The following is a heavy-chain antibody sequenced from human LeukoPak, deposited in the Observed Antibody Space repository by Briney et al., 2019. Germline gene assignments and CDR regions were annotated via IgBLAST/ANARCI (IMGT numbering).Heavy chain of an antibody. CDR2: INHSGST. V-gene: IGHV4-34*01. J-gene: IGHJ3*02. Sequence: KPSETLSLTCAVYGGSFSGYYWSWIRQPPGKGLEWIGEINHSGSTNYNPSLKSRVTISVDTSKNQFSLKLSSVTAEDTAVYYCARANFWSGYYNRHDAFDIWGQGTMVTVSS. CDR3: ARANFWSGYYNRHDAFDI. CDR1: GGSFSGYY. D-gene: IGHD3-3*01.